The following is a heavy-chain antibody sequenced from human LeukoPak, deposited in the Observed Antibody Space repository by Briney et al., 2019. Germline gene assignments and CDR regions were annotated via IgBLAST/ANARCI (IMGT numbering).Heavy chain of an antibody. Sequence: SGPALVKPTQTLTLTCTFSGFSLSTSGTCVSWIRQPPGKALEWLALIDWDDDKYYSTSLKTRLTISKDTSKNQVVLTMTNMDPVDTATYYCARTQSSHYDILTGSFDYWGQGTLVTVSS. CDR1: GFSLSTSGTC. D-gene: IGHD3-9*01. J-gene: IGHJ4*02. CDR3: ARTQSSHYDILTGSFDY. CDR2: IDWDDDK. V-gene: IGHV2-70*01.